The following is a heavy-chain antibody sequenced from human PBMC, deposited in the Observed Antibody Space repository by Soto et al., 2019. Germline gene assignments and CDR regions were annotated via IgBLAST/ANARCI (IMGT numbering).Heavy chain of an antibody. CDR1: GFTFRSHG. J-gene: IGHJ4*02. CDR2: IWYDGSNK. V-gene: IGHV3-33*01. D-gene: IGHD3-16*01. CDR3: ARWGDNQRLDS. Sequence: QVQLVQSGGGVVQPGGSLRLSCEANGFTFRSHGMHWVRQAPGKGLEWVAVIWYDGSNKYYADSVKGRLTISRDNSKNTLYLQMNSLRAEDTAVYYCARWGDNQRLDSWGQGTLVTVSS.